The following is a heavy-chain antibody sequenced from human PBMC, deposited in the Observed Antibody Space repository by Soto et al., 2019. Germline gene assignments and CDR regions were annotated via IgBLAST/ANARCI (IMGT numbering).Heavy chain of an antibody. D-gene: IGHD3-22*01. Sequence: SETLSLTCAVYGGSFSAYYWSWIRQPPGKGLEWIGEINHSGGTSYNPSLKSRVTISVDTSKSQFSLKLTSVTAADRAVYYCARGSVDTVDSSGFYEYWSQGTPVTVSS. J-gene: IGHJ4*02. CDR3: ARGSVDTVDSSGFYEY. V-gene: IGHV4-34*01. CDR1: GGSFSAYY. CDR2: INHSGGT.